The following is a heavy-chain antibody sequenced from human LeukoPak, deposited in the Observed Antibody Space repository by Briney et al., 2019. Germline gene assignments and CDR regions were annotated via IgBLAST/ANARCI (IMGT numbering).Heavy chain of an antibody. D-gene: IGHD3-10*01. J-gene: IGHJ3*02. CDR1: GFTFGDYG. CDR3: ARGQNYYGSGSQTFDI. V-gene: IGHV3-20*04. Sequence: PGGSLRLSCAASGFTFGDYGMSWVRQAPGKGLEWVSGINWNGGSTGYADSVKGRFTISRDNAKNSLYLQVSSLRAEDTAWYYCARGQNYYGSGSQTFDIWGQGTMATVSS. CDR2: INWNGGST.